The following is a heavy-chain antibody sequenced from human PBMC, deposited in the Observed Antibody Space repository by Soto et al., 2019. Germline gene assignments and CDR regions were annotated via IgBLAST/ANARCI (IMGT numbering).Heavy chain of an antibody. Sequence: WTWIRQHPGKCLEWIGYIFYSGSTFHNPSLKSRVTISVDTSKNQFSLELSSVTAADTAVYYCAREAGSGDYFDYWGQGTLVTVSS. CDR3: AREAGSGDYFDY. V-gene: IGHV4-31*02. CDR2: IFYSGST. D-gene: IGHD1-26*01. J-gene: IGHJ4*02.